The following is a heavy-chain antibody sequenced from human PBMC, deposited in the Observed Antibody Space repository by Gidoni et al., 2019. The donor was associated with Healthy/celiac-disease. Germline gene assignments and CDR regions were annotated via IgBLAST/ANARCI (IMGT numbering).Heavy chain of an antibody. CDR2: IYSGGST. Sequence: EVQLVESGGGLVQPGGSLRRSCAACGFTVSRNYMSWARQAPGKGLEWVSVIYSGGSTYYADSVKGRFTISRNNSKNTLYLQMNSLRAEDTAVYYCARIVGATFDYWGQGTLVTVSS. CDR1: GFTVSRNY. D-gene: IGHD1-26*01. J-gene: IGHJ4*02. CDR3: ARIVGATFDY. V-gene: IGHV3-66*02.